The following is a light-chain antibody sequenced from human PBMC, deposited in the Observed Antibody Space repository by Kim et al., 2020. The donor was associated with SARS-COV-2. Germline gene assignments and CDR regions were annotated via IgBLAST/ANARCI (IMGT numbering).Light chain of an antibody. CDR1: ESVSSRY. J-gene: IGKJ4*01. CDR3: QQYGSTVART. Sequence: EIVLTQSPGTLSLSLGERASLSCRASESVSSRYLAWYQQKPGQAPRLLLYGTSSKSTGIPDRLSGSGSGTDFTLTISRREPEDFAVYYCQQYGSTVARTFGGGTKVDIK. CDR2: GTS. V-gene: IGKV3-20*01.